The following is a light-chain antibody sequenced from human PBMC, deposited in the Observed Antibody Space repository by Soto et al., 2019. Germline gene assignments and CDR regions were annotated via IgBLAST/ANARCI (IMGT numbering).Light chain of an antibody. CDR2: GES. CDR1: QSVSSN. V-gene: IGKV3-15*01. CDR3: QQYNNWLSWT. J-gene: IGKJ1*01. Sequence: EIMMTQSPATLSVSTGGRATLSCRVSQSVSSNLAWYQQKPGQAPRLLIYGESTRATGIPARLSGSGSGTGFTLTISSLQSEDSAVYYCQQYNNWLSWTFGQGTKVDI.